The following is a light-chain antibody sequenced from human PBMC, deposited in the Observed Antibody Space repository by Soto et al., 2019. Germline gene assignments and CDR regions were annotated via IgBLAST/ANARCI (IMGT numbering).Light chain of an antibody. V-gene: IGLV2-14*03. CDR2: DVA. CDR1: SSDIKSQNY. Sequence: QSVLTQPASVSGSPGQSITISCSGTSSDIKSQNYVSWYQQHPGEGPQLIIYDVAKRPPGVSNRFSGSKSGDTASLVISGLQAEDEAAYYCTSYPETTPHYVFGTGTKVTVL. J-gene: IGLJ1*01. CDR3: TSYPETTPHYV.